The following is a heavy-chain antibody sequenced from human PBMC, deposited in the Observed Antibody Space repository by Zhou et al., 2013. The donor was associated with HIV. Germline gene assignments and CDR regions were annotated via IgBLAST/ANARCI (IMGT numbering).Heavy chain of an antibody. CDR2: ITSTGST. CDR3: ARTVRGDRYYYFGMDV. V-gene: IGHV4-59*11. CDR1: GGSIRGHY. Sequence: QVQLQESGPGLVKPSETLSLTCIVSGGSIRGHYWSWIRQPPGKGLEWIGYITSTGSTSYSPSLKSRVTISVDTSKNQFSLRLTSVTAADTAVYYCARTVRGDRYYYFGMDVWGQGTTVTVSS. D-gene: IGHD3-10*01. J-gene: IGHJ6*02.